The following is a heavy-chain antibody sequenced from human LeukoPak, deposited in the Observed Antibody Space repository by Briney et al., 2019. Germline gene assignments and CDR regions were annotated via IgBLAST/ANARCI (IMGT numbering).Heavy chain of an antibody. CDR1: GGSMSSYY. V-gene: IGHV4-59*01. CDR3: TRDATAGNFDY. CDR2: IYYTGST. J-gene: IGHJ4*02. Sequence: SETLSLTCTVSGGSMSSYYWSWIRQPPGKGLEYIGYIYYTGSTYYNPSLKSRVTISVDTSENQFSLRLSSVTAADTAVYYCTRDATAGNFDYWGQGTLVTVSS. D-gene: IGHD6-13*01.